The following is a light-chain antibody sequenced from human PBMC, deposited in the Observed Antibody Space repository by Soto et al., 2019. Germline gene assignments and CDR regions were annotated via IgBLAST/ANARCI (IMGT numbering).Light chain of an antibody. CDR2: AAS. J-gene: IGKJ5*01. CDR3: QQYGSATLT. Sequence: EIVLTQSPGTLSLSPGERATLSCRASQSIXRNYLAWYQQKPGQAPRLLVDAASSRATGSPDRLSGSGSATDFTLAISRLEPEDFAVYYCQQYGSATLTFGQGTRLEIK. V-gene: IGKV3-20*01. CDR1: QSIXRNY.